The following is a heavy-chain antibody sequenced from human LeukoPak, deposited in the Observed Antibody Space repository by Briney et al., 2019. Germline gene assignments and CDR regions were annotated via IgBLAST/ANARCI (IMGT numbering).Heavy chain of an antibody. CDR2: MNPNSGNT. D-gene: IGHD2-21*02. CDR1: GYTFTSYD. J-gene: IGHJ3*02. CDR3: ATPKNCGGDFYSRNDAFDI. Sequence: ASVKVSCKASGYTFTSYDINWVRQATGQGLEWMGWMNPNSGNTGYAQKFQGRVTMTRNTSISTAYMELSSLRSEDTAVYYCATPKNCGGDFYSRNDAFDIWGQGTVVTVSS. V-gene: IGHV1-8*01.